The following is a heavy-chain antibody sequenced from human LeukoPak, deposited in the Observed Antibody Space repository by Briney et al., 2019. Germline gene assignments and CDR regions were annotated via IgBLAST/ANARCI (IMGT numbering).Heavy chain of an antibody. CDR3: AKDIHYFQSEF. D-gene: IGHD3-10*01. CDR2: IKQGGSEK. Sequence: QSGGSLRLSCAASGFTFSNHWLIWVRQAPGKGLEWVASIKQGGSEKQYVGSVRGRFTITRDNANNLLDLQMNSLTAEDTAVYYCAKDIHYFQSEFWGQGTLVSVSS. CDR1: GFTFSNHW. J-gene: IGHJ4*02. V-gene: IGHV3-7*01.